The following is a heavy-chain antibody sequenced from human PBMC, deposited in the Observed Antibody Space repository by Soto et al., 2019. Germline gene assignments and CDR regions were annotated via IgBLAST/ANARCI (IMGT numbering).Heavy chain of an antibody. J-gene: IGHJ4*02. CDR1: GYTFTSYG. Sequence: QVQLVQSGAEVKKPGASVKVSCKASGYTFTSYGISWVRQAPGQGLEWMGWISAYNGNTNYAQKLQGRVTMTTETXXXXXXXXXXXXXXXXXXXXXXXXXXXXXGPFDYWGQGTLVTVSS. CDR2: ISAYNGNT. V-gene: IGHV1-18*01. CDR3: XXXXXXXGPFDY.